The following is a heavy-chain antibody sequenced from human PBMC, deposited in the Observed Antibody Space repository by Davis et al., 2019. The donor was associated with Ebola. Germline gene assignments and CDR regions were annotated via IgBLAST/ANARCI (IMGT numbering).Heavy chain of an antibody. Sequence: PGGSLRLSCAASGFTFSNYAMSWVRQAPGKGLEWVSGISDTGGSMFYSTSVKGQFTISRDNSKNTLYLQMNSLRADDTAVYYCARCRSGIYSAVDYWGQGTLVTVSS. J-gene: IGHJ4*02. CDR3: ARCRSGIYSAVDY. CDR2: ISDTGGSM. D-gene: IGHD1-26*01. CDR1: GFTFSNYA. V-gene: IGHV3-23*01.